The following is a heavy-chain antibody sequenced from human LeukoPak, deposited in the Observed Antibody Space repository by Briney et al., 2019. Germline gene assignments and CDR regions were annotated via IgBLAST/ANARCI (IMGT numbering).Heavy chain of an antibody. CDR2: INWNGGST. CDR1: GFTFDDYG. J-gene: IGHJ3*02. CDR3: AKDKWWFGEYDAFDI. Sequence: GGSLRLSCAASGFTFDDYGMSWVRQAPGKGLEWVSGINWNGGSTGYADSVKGRFTISRDNSKNTLYLQMNSLRAEDTAVYYCAKDKWWFGEYDAFDIWGQGTMVTVSS. V-gene: IGHV3-20*04. D-gene: IGHD3-10*01.